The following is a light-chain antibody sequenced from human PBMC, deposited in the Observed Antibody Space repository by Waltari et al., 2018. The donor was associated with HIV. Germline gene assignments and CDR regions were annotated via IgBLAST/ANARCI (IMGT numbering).Light chain of an antibody. Sequence: QSALTQPRPVSGSPGQSVTISCPGTSSDLGDYNYVSWYQQHPGKAPKLMIYDVTKRPSGVPDRFSGSKSGNTASLTISGLQAEDEAAYYCCSFAGSYTLVFGGGTKLTVL. CDR2: DVT. V-gene: IGLV2-11*01. CDR1: SSDLGDYNY. J-gene: IGLJ3*02. CDR3: CSFAGSYTLV.